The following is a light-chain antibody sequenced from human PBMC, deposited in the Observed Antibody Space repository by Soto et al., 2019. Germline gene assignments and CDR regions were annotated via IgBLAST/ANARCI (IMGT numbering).Light chain of an antibody. V-gene: IGKV3-20*01. CDR1: QSVSSSN. Sequence: EIGLTQSPATLSSSTGERATLSCRASQSVSSSNVAWYQQKPGQPPSLVIAGASSRAAGLPDWFSGSGSGTDFTLTISSLEPEDFAVYYCQHYDDSPPRYTFGQGTKLEIK. J-gene: IGKJ2*01. CDR3: QHYDDSPPRYT. CDR2: GAS.